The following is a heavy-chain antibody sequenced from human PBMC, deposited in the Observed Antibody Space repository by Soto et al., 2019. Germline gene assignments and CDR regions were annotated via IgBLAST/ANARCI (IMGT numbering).Heavy chain of an antibody. D-gene: IGHD3-10*01. J-gene: IGHJ4*02. CDR1: GFIFKMYW. Sequence: GGSLRLSCAASGFIFKMYWMHWVRQSPGKGLVWISRIYNDGTYSDYADSVRGRFTISRDNVNDTLYLQVNNLRAEDSGLYYCTRGPRPISTGTGAYWGQGTQVTVSS. V-gene: IGHV3-74*01. CDR2: IYNDGTYS. CDR3: TRGPRPISTGTGAY.